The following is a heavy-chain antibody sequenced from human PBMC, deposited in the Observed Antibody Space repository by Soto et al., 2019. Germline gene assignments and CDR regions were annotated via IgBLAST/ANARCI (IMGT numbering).Heavy chain of an antibody. CDR3: AYDGAARPGGDYYYYMDV. CDR2: ISGSGGST. J-gene: IGHJ6*03. V-gene: IGHV3-23*01. D-gene: IGHD6-6*01. Sequence: GGSLRLSCAASGFTFSSYAMSWVRQAPGKGLEWVSAISGSGGSTYYADSVKGRFTISRDNSKNTLYLQMNSLRAEDTAVYYCAYDGAARPGGDYYYYMDVWGKGTTVTVSS. CDR1: GFTFSSYA.